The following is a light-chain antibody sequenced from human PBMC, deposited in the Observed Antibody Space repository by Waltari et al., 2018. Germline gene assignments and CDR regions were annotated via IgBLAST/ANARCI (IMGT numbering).Light chain of an antibody. CDR3: QTGGHGTWV. CDR1: SGHSSNV. CDR2: VNSDGSH. V-gene: IGLV4-69*01. J-gene: IGLJ3*02. Sequence: QLVLTQSPSASASLGASVKLTCTLSSGHSSNVIPWLQQQPEKCPRYLMQVNSDGSHSKGDGIPDRFSCSSSGAERYLTISSLQSEDEADYYCQTGGHGTWVFGGGTKLTVL.